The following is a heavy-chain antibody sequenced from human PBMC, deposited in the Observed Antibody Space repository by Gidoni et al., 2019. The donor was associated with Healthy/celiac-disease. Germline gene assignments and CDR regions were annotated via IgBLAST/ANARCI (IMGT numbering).Heavy chain of an antibody. D-gene: IGHD6-19*01. CDR3: ARVEISGWYYYFDY. CDR1: GYTFTSYG. CDR2: ISAYNGNS. Sequence: VQLVQSGAEVKKPGASVKVSCKASGYTFTSYGISWVRQAPGQGLEWMGWISAYNGNSNSAQKLQGRVTMTTDTSTSTASMELRSLRSDDTAMYYCARVEISGWYYYFDYWGQGTLVTVSS. J-gene: IGHJ4*02. V-gene: IGHV1-18*01.